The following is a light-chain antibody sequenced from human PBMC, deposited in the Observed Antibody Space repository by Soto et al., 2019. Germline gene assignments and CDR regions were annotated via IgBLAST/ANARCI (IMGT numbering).Light chain of an antibody. CDR1: QGISSY. CDR2: AAS. CDR3: QQYYSYPLT. Sequence: AIRMTQSPSSFSASTGDRVTITCRASQGISSYLALYQQKPGKAPKLLIYAASTLQSGVPSRFSGSGSGTDFTLSITCLQTEDFATYSCQQYYSYPLTFSGGTKVEIK. V-gene: IGKV1-8*01. J-gene: IGKJ4*01.